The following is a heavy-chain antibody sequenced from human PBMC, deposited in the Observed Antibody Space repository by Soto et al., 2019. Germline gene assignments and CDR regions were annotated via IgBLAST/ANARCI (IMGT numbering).Heavy chain of an antibody. J-gene: IGHJ4*02. Sequence: EVQLLESGGGLVQPGESLRLSCAASGVTFSSYAMSWVRQAPGKGLEWVSVISGSDDSTYYADSVKGRFTISRDNSKNTLYLQMNSLRAEDTAVYYCARRCSSSTFDSWGQGTLVTVSS. V-gene: IGHV3-23*01. CDR2: ISGSDDST. CDR1: GVTFSSYA. CDR3: ARRCSSSTFDS. D-gene: IGHD6-6*01.